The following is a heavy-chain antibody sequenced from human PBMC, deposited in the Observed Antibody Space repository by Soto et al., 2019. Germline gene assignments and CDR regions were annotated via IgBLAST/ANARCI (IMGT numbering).Heavy chain of an antibody. CDR2: VSYDGSNK. D-gene: IGHD5-18*01. Sequence: PGGSLRLSCAASGFPFSDYAMHWVRQAPGKGLEWVAGVSYDGSNKYYADSLKGRFTISRDNAKNSLYLQMNSLRPEDTALYYCVRSKGGYSYGTPFDYWGQGTLVTVSS. CDR1: GFPFSDYA. J-gene: IGHJ4*02. V-gene: IGHV3-30*04. CDR3: VRSKGGYSYGTPFDY.